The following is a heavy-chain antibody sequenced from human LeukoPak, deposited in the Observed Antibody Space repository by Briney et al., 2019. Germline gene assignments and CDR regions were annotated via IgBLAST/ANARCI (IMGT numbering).Heavy chain of an antibody. J-gene: IGHJ6*02. D-gene: IGHD3-22*01. CDR2: IRYDESNK. CDR3: TRGYYDSSGYLRSGRYYYGMDV. CDR1: GFTFSTYG. V-gene: IGHV3-30*02. Sequence: GGSLRLSCAASGFTFSTYGMHWVRQAPGKGLEWVAFIRYDESNKYYADSVKGRFTISRDNSKNTLYLQMNSLKTEDTAVYYCTRGYYDSSGYLRSGRYYYGMDVWGQGTTVTVSS.